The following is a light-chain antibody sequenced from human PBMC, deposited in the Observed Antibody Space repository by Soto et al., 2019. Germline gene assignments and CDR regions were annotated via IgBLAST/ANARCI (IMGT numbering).Light chain of an antibody. J-gene: IGKJ2*01. CDR1: QTLRGNF. CDR3: QHYGDSPPYT. CDR2: AAS. V-gene: IGKV3-20*01. Sequence: EIVLTQSPGTLSLSPGQRATLSCRASQTLRGNFLAWYQQKHGQAPRLLIYAASSRAAGIPDKFSGSGSGTDFTLTISRLEPEDFAVYYCQHYGDSPPYTFGQGTKLEIK.